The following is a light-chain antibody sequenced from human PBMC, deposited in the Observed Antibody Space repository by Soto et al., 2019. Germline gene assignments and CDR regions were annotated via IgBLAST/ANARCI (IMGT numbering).Light chain of an antibody. CDR1: SSNIGNNF. Sequence: QSVLTQPPSVSAAPGQTVTISCSGNSSNIGNNFVSWYLQPPGTAPKVLIYDDHKRPSGIPDRFSGFRSGTSATLDITGLQTGDEADYYCESWDSSLSAVLFGGGTKVTVL. J-gene: IGLJ2*01. CDR3: ESWDSSLSAVL. CDR2: DDH. V-gene: IGLV1-51*01.